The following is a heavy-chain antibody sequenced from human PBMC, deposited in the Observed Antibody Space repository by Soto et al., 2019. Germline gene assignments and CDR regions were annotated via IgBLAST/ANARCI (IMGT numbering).Heavy chain of an antibody. J-gene: IGHJ4*02. D-gene: IGHD3-9*01. Sequence: KTSETLSLTCSVSDDSINSDKYYWGWIRQPPGKGLEWIGSIYYRGNAYYNPSLQTQVTISLDKSKSQFSLKLNSVTAADSAVYFCARLEGLATISYYFDFWGPGALVTVSS. CDR3: ARLEGLATISYYFDF. V-gene: IGHV4-39*01. CDR2: IYYRGNA. CDR1: DDSINSDKYY.